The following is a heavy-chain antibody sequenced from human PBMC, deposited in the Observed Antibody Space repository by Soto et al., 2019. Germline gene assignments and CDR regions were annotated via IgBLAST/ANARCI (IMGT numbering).Heavy chain of an antibody. CDR1: GGSISSYY. Sequence: QVQLQESGPGLVKPSETLSLTCTVSGGSISSYYCSWIRQPPGKGLEWIGYIYYSGSTNYNPSLKSRVTISVDTSKNQFSRKLSSVTAADTAVYYCARERRKGAFDYWGQGTLVTVSS. CDR2: IYYSGST. V-gene: IGHV4-59*01. J-gene: IGHJ4*02. CDR3: ARERRKGAFDY.